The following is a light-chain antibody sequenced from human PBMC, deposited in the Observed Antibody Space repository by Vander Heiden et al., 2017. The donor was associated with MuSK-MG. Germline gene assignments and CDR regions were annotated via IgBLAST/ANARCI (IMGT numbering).Light chain of an antibody. CDR1: SSNIGAHYD. CDR2: GDS. V-gene: IGLV1-40*01. CDR3: ETYDSRSGYV. J-gene: IGLJ1*01. Sequence: QSVLTQPPTVSGAPGQRVTSSCTGSSSNIGAHYDVHWYQQLPGSDPKLLIYGDSIRLSEVPNRFSGSTSGTTASLAITGLQAEVGADYYCETYDSRSGYVFGTGTKVTVL.